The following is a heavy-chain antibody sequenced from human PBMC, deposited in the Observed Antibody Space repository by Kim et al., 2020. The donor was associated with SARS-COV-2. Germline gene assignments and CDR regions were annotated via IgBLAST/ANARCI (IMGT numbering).Heavy chain of an antibody. CDR1: GFTFSSYA. Sequence: GGSLRLSCAASGFTFSSYAMSWVRQAPGKGLEWVSSISGRDTSTYYADSVKGRFTISRDNSKNTLYLQMNSLRVEDTAVYYCAKGNDYGDYGRFDYWGQGTLVTVSS. CDR2: ISGRDTST. D-gene: IGHD4-17*01. CDR3: AKGNDYGDYGRFDY. J-gene: IGHJ4*02. V-gene: IGHV3-23*01.